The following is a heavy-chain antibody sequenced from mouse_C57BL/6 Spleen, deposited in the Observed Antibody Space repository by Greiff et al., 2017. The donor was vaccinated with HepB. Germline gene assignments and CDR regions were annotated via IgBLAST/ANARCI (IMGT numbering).Heavy chain of an antibody. Sequence: EVKLMESGPGLVKPSQSLSLTCSVTGYSITSGYYWNWIRQFPGNKLEWMGYISYDGSNNYNPSLKNRISITRDTSKNQFFLKLNSVTTEDTATYYCARAWGNYGGAMDYWGQGTSVTVSS. CDR1: GYSITSGYY. CDR3: ARAWGNYGGAMDY. CDR2: ISYDGSN. V-gene: IGHV3-6*01. J-gene: IGHJ4*01. D-gene: IGHD2-1*01.